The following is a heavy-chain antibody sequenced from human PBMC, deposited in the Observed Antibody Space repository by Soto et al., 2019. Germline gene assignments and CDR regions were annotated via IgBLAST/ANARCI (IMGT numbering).Heavy chain of an antibody. V-gene: IGHV1-8*01. CDR2: MNPNSGNT. J-gene: IGHJ4*02. CDR1: GYSFGDYD. D-gene: IGHD2-15*01. Sequence: ASVKVSCKASGYSFGDYDINWVRQATGQGLEWMGWMNPNSGNTGYAQKFQGRVTMTRYTSINTAYMELSSLTSEDTAVYYCVRGPPWAVVVIAADYWGQGTRVTFSS. CDR3: VRGPPWAVVVIAADY.